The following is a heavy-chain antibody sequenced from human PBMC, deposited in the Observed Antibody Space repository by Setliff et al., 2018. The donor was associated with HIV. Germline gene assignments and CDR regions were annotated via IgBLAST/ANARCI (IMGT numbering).Heavy chain of an antibody. V-gene: IGHV4-34*01. J-gene: IGHJ4*02. Sequence: PSETLSLTCAVYGGSFSDNYWSWIRQSPGKGLEWIGEINHSGRTKYSPSLGSRVSISVDTSKTQFSLKLSSVTAADTAVYYCARDGFWSGYIDYWGQGTLVTVSS. CDR1: GGSFSDNY. CDR3: ARDGFWSGYIDY. D-gene: IGHD3-3*01. CDR2: INHSGRT.